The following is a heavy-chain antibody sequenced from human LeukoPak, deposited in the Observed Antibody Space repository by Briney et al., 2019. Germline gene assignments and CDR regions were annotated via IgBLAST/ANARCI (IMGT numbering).Heavy chain of an antibody. V-gene: IGHV3-30-3*01. J-gene: IGHJ3*02. CDR3: ASERITIFGVVIQAFDI. D-gene: IGHD3-3*01. Sequence: GALRLSCAASGFTFSSYAMHWVRQAPGKGLEWVAVISYDGSNKYYADSVKGRFTISRDNSKNTLYLQMNSLRAEDTAVYYCASERITIFGVVIQAFDIWGQGTMVTVSS. CDR2: ISYDGSNK. CDR1: GFTFSSYA.